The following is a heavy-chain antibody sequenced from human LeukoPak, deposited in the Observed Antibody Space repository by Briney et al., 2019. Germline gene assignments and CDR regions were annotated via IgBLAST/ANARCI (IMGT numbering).Heavy chain of an antibody. CDR3: ARLVVSNYYGMDV. V-gene: IGHV3-53*01. J-gene: IGHJ6*02. D-gene: IGHD2-15*01. CDR1: GFTFSSYA. CDR2: IYSGGST. Sequence: GGSLRLSCAASGFTFSSYAMSWVRQAPGKGLEWVSVIYSGGSTYYADSVKGRFTISRDNFKNTLYLQMNSLRAEDTAVYYCARLVVSNYYGMDVWGQGTTVTVSS.